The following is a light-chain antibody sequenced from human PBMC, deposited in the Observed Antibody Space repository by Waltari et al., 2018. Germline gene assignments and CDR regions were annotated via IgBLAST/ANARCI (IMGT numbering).Light chain of an antibody. J-gene: IGLJ3*02. CDR1: NIESES. CDR2: DDS. Sequence: SIMLSQPPSMSVAPGQTARMNCGGNNIESESVHWYQQKPGQAPLVVLYDDSARPSGIPRRFSGSNSGNKATLTISRVEAGDEADYYCQLWDTSNDRVVFGGGT. CDR3: QLWDTSNDRVV. V-gene: IGLV3-21*02.